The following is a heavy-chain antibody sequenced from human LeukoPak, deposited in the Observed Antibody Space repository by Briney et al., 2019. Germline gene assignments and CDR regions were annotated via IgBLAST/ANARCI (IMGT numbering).Heavy chain of an antibody. Sequence: GGSLRLSCAASGFTFSSYSMNWVRQAPGKGLEWVSSISSSSSYIYYADSVKGRFTISRDNAKNSLYLQMNSLRAEDTAVYYCARDGSRLSSYYYGMDVWGQGATVTVSS. V-gene: IGHV3-21*01. CDR1: GFTFSSYS. CDR3: ARDGSRLSSYYYGMDV. J-gene: IGHJ6*02. CDR2: ISSSSSYI. D-gene: IGHD3-10*02.